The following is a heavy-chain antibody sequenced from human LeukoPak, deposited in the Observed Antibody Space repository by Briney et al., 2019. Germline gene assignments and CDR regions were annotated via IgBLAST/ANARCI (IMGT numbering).Heavy chain of an antibody. D-gene: IGHD5-18*01. V-gene: IGHV3-48*01. Sequence: GNSLRLSCVASGFTFSSHNIHWVRQAPGKGLEWVSYISTTSTAIYYADSVQGRFIISRDNAKNSLYLQMNSLRAEDTAVYYCARGGYSYGYDYWGQGTLVTVSS. J-gene: IGHJ4*02. CDR1: GFTFSSHN. CDR3: ARGGYSYGYDY. CDR2: ISTTSTAI.